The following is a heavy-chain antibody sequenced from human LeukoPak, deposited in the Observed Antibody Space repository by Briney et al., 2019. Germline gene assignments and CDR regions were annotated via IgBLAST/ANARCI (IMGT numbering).Heavy chain of an antibody. CDR3: ARGLGYSSGWYYAFDI. Sequence: GGSLRLSCAASSFSFSNYWMHWVRQAPGKGLVWVSRTNTDGRSTTYADSVKGRFTISRDNAKNALYLQMNSLRAEDTALYYCARGLGYSSGWYYAFDIWGQGTMVTVSS. D-gene: IGHD6-19*01. J-gene: IGHJ3*02. V-gene: IGHV3-74*01. CDR2: TNTDGRST. CDR1: SFSFSNYW.